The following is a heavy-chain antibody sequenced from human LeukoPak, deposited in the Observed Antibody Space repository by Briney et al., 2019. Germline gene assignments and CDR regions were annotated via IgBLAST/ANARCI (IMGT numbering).Heavy chain of an antibody. D-gene: IGHD1-26*01. CDR1: GGSISSGSYY. CDR2: IYTSGST. J-gene: IGHJ5*02. Sequence: SETLSLTCTVSGGSISSGSYYWSWLRQPAGKGLEWIGRIYTSGSTNYNPSLKSRVTISVDRSKNQFSLMLRSVTAADTAVYYCARAVGSSESNWFDPWGQGTLATVSS. V-gene: IGHV4-61*02. CDR3: ARAVGSSESNWFDP.